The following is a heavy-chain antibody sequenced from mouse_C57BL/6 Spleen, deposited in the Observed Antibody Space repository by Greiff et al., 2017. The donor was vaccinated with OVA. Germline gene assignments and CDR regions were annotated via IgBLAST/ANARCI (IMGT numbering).Heavy chain of an antibody. D-gene: IGHD1-1*01. J-gene: IGHJ3*01. CDR1: GYTFTSYW. CDR2: IDPSDSYT. V-gene: IGHV1-69*01. Sequence: QVQLQQPGAELVMPGASVKLSCKASGYTFTSYWMHWVKQRPGQGLEWIGEIDPSDSYTNYNQKFKGKSTLTVDKSSSTAYMQLSSLTSEDSAVYYCARRDYYGSSYGWFAYWGQGTLVTVSA. CDR3: ARRDYYGSSYGWFAY.